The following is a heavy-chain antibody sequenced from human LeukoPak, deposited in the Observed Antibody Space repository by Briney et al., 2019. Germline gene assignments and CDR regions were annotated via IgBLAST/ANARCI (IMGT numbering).Heavy chain of an antibody. CDR1: GASISSCFW. Sequence: SETLSLTCAVSGASISSCFWWGWVRQPPGKGLEWIGQVHNIGFTKYNPSLKSRVTISVDTSKNQFSLKLSSVTAADTAVYYCARQKGSRNWYFDLWGRGTLVTVSS. D-gene: IGHD3-10*01. CDR3: ARQKGSRNWYFDL. CDR2: VHNIGFT. V-gene: IGHV4-4*02. J-gene: IGHJ2*01.